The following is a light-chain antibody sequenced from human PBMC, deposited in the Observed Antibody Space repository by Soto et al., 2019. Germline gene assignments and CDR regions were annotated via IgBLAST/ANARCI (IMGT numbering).Light chain of an antibody. CDR2: DAS. Sequence: DIQMTQSPSTLSASVGGRVTITCRASQSISSWLAWYQQKPGKAPKLLIYDASSLESGVPSRFSGSGSGTEFTLTISSLQPDDFETYYCQQYNSYSRTFGQGTMVDIK. J-gene: IGKJ1*01. V-gene: IGKV1-5*01. CDR1: QSISSW. CDR3: QQYNSYSRT.